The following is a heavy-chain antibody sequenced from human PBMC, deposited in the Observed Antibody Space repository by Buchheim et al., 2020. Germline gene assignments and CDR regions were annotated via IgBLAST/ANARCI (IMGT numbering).Heavy chain of an antibody. V-gene: IGHV1-69*02. CDR3: ARDTAMVSYYYYGMDV. CDR2: IIPILGIA. CDR1: GGTFSSYT. J-gene: IGHJ6*02. Sequence: QVQLVQSGAEVKKPGSSVKVSCKASGGTFSSYTISWVRQAPGQGLEWMGRIIPILGIANYAQKFQGRVTITADQSQSTAYMELSSLRSEDTAVYYCARDTAMVSYYYYGMDVWGQGTT. D-gene: IGHD5-18*01.